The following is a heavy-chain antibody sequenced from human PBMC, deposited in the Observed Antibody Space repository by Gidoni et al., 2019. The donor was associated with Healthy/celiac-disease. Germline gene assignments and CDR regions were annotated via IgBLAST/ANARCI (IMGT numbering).Heavy chain of an antibody. CDR3: ATRQPGIVVVVAAPDFDV. D-gene: IGHD2-15*01. CDR1: GYTLTELS. CDR2: FDPEDGET. Sequence: QVQLVQSGAEVKKPGASVKVSCKVSGYTLTELSMHWVRQAPGKGLEWMGGFDPEDGETIYAQKFQGRVTMTEDTSTDTAYMELSSLRSEDTAVYYCATRQPGIVVVVAAPDFDVWGQGTTVTVSS. J-gene: IGHJ6*02. V-gene: IGHV1-24*01.